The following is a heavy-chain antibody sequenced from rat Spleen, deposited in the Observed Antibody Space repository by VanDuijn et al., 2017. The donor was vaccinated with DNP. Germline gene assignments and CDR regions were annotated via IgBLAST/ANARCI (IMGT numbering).Heavy chain of an antibody. D-gene: IGHD1-12*02. Sequence: EVQLVESGGGLVQPGRSMKLSCAASGFTFSSFPMAWVRQAPTKGLEWVATISTSGGSTYYRDSVKGRFTISRDNAKSTLYLQMNSLRSEDTATYYCANYNYYDGTYWGQGVMVTVSS. CDR3: ANYNYYDGTY. CDR1: GFTFSSFP. CDR2: ISTSGGST. V-gene: IGHV5-46*01. J-gene: IGHJ2*01.